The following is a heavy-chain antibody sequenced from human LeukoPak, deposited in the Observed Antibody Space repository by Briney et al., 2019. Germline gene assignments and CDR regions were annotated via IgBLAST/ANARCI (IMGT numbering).Heavy chain of an antibody. V-gene: IGHV1-2*02. CDR1: GYTFTGYY. CDR2: INPNSGGT. CDR3: ARYVVVAATNNWSDP. J-gene: IGHJ5*02. Sequence: GASVKVSCKASGYTFTGYYMHWVRQAPGQGLEWMGWINPNSGGTNYAQKFQGRVTMTRDTSISTAYMELSRLRSDDTAVYYCARYVVVAATNNWSDPWGQGTLVTVSS. D-gene: IGHD2-15*01.